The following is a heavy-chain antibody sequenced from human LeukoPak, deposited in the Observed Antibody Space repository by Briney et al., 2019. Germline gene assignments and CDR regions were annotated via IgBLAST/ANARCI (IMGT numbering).Heavy chain of an antibody. CDR2: IIPIFATA. CDR1: GGTFSSYA. J-gene: IGHJ4*02. V-gene: IGHV1-69*13. CDR3: ARGPITTRTHFDY. D-gene: IGHD3-22*01. Sequence: SVKVSCKASGGTFSSYAISWVRQAPGQGLEWMGGIIPIFATANYAQKFQGRVTITADESTSTAYMELSSLRSEDTAVYYCARGPITTRTHFDYWGQGTLVTVSS.